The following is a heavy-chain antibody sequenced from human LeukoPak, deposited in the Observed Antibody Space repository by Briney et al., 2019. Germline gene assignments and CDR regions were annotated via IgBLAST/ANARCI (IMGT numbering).Heavy chain of an antibody. D-gene: IGHD3-10*01. CDR1: GGSISSSSYY. CDR3: ARDSSGVEQYYYYYYMDV. V-gene: IGHV4-39*02. CDR2: IYYSGYT. J-gene: IGHJ6*03. Sequence: SETLSLTCTVSGGSISSSSYYWGWIRQPPGKGLEWIVSIYYSGYTYNNPSLKSRVTISVDTSKNQFSLKLSSVTAADTAVYYCARDSSGVEQYYYYYYMDVWGKGTTVTVSS.